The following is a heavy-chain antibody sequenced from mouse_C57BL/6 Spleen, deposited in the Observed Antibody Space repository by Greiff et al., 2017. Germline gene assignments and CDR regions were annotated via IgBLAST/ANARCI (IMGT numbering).Heavy chain of an antibody. D-gene: IGHD1-1*01. CDR2: IDPSDSET. CDR3: ARSITTVVALYFDV. Sequence: QVQLQQPGAELVRPGSSVKLSCKASGYTFTSYWMHWVKQRPIQGLEWIGNIDPSDSETHYNQKFKDKATLTVDKSSSTAYMQLSSLTSEDSAVYYCARSITTVVALYFDVWGTGTTVTVSS. J-gene: IGHJ1*03. CDR1: GYTFTSYW. V-gene: IGHV1-52*01.